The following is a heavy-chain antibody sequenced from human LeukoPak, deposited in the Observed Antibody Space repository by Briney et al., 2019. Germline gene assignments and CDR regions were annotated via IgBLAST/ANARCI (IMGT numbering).Heavy chain of an antibody. D-gene: IGHD4-17*01. V-gene: IGHV3-21*01. CDR1: GFTFSSYT. Sequence: GGSLRLSCAASGFTFSSYTRNWVRQAPGEGLEWVSSITGSGSDIYYADSVKGRFTISRDNAKNSLYLQMNSLRAEDTAVYYCARDVYGDYANDYWGQGTLVTVSS. J-gene: IGHJ4*02. CDR3: ARDVYGDYANDY. CDR2: ITGSGSDI.